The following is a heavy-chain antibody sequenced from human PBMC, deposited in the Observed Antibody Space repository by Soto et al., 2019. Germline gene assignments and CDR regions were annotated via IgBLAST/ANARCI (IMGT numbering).Heavy chain of an antibody. D-gene: IGHD3-10*01. J-gene: IGHJ4*02. Sequence: GGSLRLSCAASGFTFSNYWMDWVRQAPGKGLVWVSRIKRDGSSISYADSVKGRVTISRDNAKNTLYLQMNSLRAEDTAVYYCARDGGRGSDHDYWGQGTLVTVSS. CDR3: ARDGGRGSDHDY. CDR2: IKRDGSSI. CDR1: GFTFSNYW. V-gene: IGHV3-74*01.